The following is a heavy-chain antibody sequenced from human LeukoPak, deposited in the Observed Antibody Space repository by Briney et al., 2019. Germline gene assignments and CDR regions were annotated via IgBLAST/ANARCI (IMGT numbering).Heavy chain of an antibody. D-gene: IGHD5-18*01. CDR2: ISGSSSTI. CDR1: GFTFSSYS. J-gene: IGHJ4*02. Sequence: PGGSLRLSCAASGFTFSSYSMNWVRQAPGKGLKWVSYISGSSSTIYYADSVKGRFTISRDNAKNSLYLQMNSLRAEDTAVYYCARGGSGYYYWGQGTLVTVSS. CDR3: ARGGSGYYY. V-gene: IGHV3-48*01.